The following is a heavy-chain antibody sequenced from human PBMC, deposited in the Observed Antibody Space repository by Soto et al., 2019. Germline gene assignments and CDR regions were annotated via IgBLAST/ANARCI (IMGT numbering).Heavy chain of an antibody. D-gene: IGHD2-2*01. Sequence: PSETLSLTCAVSGGSISSGGYSWSWIRQPPGKGLEWIGYIYHSGSTYYNPSLKSRVTISVDRSKNQFSLKLSSVTAADTAVYYCARAYREYYFDYWGQGTLVTVSS. V-gene: IGHV4-30-2*01. J-gene: IGHJ4*02. CDR2: IYHSGST. CDR3: ARAYREYYFDY. CDR1: GGSISSGGYS.